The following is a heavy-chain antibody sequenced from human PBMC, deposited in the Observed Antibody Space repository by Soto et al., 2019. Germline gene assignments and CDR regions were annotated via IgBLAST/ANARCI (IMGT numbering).Heavy chain of an antibody. D-gene: IGHD2-21*01. Sequence: GGSLRLSCEASGYTFNNAWMNWVRQAPGKGLEWVGRIKTKTEGGTKDYAASVKGRFTISRDDSKNTMYLQMNSLKTEDTAVYYCTTELPLVVILGGGFGMDVWGQGTTVTVSS. V-gene: IGHV3-15*07. CDR2: IKTKTEGGTK. CDR1: GYTFNNAW. CDR3: TTELPLVVILGGGFGMDV. J-gene: IGHJ6*02.